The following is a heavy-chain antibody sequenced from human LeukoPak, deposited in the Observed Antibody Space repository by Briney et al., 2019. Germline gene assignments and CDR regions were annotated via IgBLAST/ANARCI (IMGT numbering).Heavy chain of an antibody. Sequence: PGGSLRLSCSASGFPFSDYYMSWIRQAPGKRLEWISYISSSSSTIYYADSVNGRFTISRDNAKDSLYLQMNSLRAEDTAVYFCARDRLYTVMSAGYYFDSWGQGTLVTVSS. J-gene: IGHJ4*02. CDR2: ISSSSSTI. CDR3: ARDRLYTVMSAGYYFDS. D-gene: IGHD3-16*01. CDR1: GFPFSDYY. V-gene: IGHV3-11*01.